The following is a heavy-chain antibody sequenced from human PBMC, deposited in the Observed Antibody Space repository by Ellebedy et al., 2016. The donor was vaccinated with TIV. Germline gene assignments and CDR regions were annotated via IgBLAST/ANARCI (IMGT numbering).Heavy chain of an antibody. D-gene: IGHD2-2*01. CDR2: IGWNSGSM. CDR3: ARDIVEVPDGDAFDI. CDR1: GFTFADYA. Sequence: SLKISCAGSGFTFADYAMHWVRQAPGKGLEWVSGIGWNSGSMAYADSVKGRFTISRDNARKSVYLQMNSLRVDDTAVYYCARDIVEVPDGDAFDIWGQGTKVTVSS. V-gene: IGHV3-9*01. J-gene: IGHJ3*02.